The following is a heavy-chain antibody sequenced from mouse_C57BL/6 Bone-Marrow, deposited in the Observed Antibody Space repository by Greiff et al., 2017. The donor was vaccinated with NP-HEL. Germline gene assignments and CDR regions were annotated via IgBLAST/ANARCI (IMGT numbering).Heavy chain of an antibody. J-gene: IGHJ4*01. CDR2: IYPYNGVS. CDR3: ARWNLPGGAMDY. Sequence: EVKLVESGPELVKPGASVKISCKASGYSFTGYYMHWVKQSHGNILDWIGYIYPYNGVSSYNQKFKGKATLTVDKSSSTAYMELRSLTSEDSAVYYWARWNLPGGAMDYWGQGTSVTVSS. D-gene: IGHD2-1*01. CDR1: GYSFTGYY. V-gene: IGHV1-31*01.